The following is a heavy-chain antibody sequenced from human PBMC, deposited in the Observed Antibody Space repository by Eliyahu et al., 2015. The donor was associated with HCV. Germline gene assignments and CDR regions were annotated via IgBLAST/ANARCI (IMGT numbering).Heavy chain of an antibody. J-gene: IGHJ2*01. CDR2: ISISSDYT. Sequence: QVQLVESGGGLVKPGGSLRLSCVVSGFTFSDYYMGWVRQAPGKGLEWVSYISISSDYTNYADSVKGRFTISRDNAKNSLYLQMNSLRAEDTAVHYCARERKIGNHWYFDLWGRGTLVTVSS. V-gene: IGHV3-11*05. CDR3: ARERKIGNHWYFDL. CDR1: GFTFSDYY. D-gene: IGHD2-21*01.